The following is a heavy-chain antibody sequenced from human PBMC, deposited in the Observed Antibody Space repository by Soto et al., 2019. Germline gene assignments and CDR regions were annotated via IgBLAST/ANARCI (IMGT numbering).Heavy chain of an antibody. CDR2: ISYDGSDK. CDR3: ARDYYKYYDSSGYYRSPAY. CDR1: GFSFNYYA. D-gene: IGHD3-22*01. J-gene: IGHJ4*02. Sequence: GGSLRLSCAGSGFSFNYYAMSWVRQAPGKGLEWVALISYDGSDKDYADSVKGRFTISRDNSRNTLFLQMNSLRAEDTAVYYCARDYYKYYDSSGYYRSPAYWGQGTLVTVSS. V-gene: IGHV3-30-3*01.